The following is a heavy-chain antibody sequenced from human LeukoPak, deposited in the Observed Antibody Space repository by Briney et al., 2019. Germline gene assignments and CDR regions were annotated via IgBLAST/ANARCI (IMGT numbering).Heavy chain of an antibody. V-gene: IGHV1-3*01. J-gene: IGHJ4*02. D-gene: IGHD3-16*01. CDR1: GYTFTSYA. Sequence: ASVKVSCKASGYTFTSYAMHWVRQAPGQRLEWVGWINAGNGNTKYSQKFQGRVAITRDTSASTAYMELGSLRSEDTAVYYCARAFSSAYYYFDYWGQGTLVTVSS. CDR2: INAGNGNT. CDR3: ARAFSSAYYYFDY.